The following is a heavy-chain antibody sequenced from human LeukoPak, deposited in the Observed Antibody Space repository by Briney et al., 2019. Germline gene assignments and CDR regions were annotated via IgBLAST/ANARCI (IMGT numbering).Heavy chain of an antibody. J-gene: IGHJ3*02. Sequence: SRTLSLTCTVSGGSLSSGDYYWSWIGQSPGKGLEWIGYIYYSGSTYYNPSLKSRVIISLDMSKNQFSLKLSSVTAADTAVYYYARVGYDILTGIGHAFDIWGQGTMVTVSS. D-gene: IGHD3-9*01. CDR2: IYYSGST. CDR3: ARVGYDILTGIGHAFDI. CDR1: GGSLSSGDYY. V-gene: IGHV4-30-4*01.